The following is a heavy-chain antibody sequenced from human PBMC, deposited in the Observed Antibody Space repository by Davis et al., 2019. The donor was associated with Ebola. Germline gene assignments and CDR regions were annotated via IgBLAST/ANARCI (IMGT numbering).Heavy chain of an antibody. CDR3: AKGAYSNSWYLFDY. CDR1: GFTFSSCA. V-gene: IGHV3-23*01. Sequence: GESLKISCAASGFTFSSCAMSWVRQAPGKGLEWVSAISGSGGTTYYADSVKGRFTISRDNSKNTLYLQMNSLRADDTAVYYCAKGAYSNSWYLFDYWGQGTLVTVSS. J-gene: IGHJ4*02. CDR2: ISGSGGTT. D-gene: IGHD6-13*01.